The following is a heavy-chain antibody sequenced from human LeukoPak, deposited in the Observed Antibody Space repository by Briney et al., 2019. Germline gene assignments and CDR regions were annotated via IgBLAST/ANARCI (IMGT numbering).Heavy chain of an antibody. D-gene: IGHD3-9*01. CDR3: ARAPLRYFDWLPQPYYFDY. CDR2: INSDGSST. J-gene: IGHJ4*02. CDR1: GFTFSSYW. Sequence: GGSLRLSCAASGFTFSSYWMFWVRQAPGKGLVWVSRINSDGSSTSYADSVKGRFTISRDNAKNTLYLQMNSLRAEDTAVYYCARAPLRYFDWLPQPYYFDYWGQGTLVTVSS. V-gene: IGHV3-74*01.